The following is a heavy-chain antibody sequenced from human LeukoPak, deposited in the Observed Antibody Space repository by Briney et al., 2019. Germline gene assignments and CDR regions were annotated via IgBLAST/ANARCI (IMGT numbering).Heavy chain of an antibody. D-gene: IGHD2-15*01. Sequence: SETLSLTCTVSGGSISSNSYYWGWIRQPPGKGLEWIGSIYYSGSTYYNPSLKSRVTISVDTSKNQFSLKLSSVTAADTAVYYCARHLKERNSPVLVAAINWFDPWGQGTLVTVSS. CDR1: GGSISSNSYY. V-gene: IGHV4-39*01. CDR3: ARHLKERNSPVLVAAINWFDP. J-gene: IGHJ5*02. CDR2: IYYSGST.